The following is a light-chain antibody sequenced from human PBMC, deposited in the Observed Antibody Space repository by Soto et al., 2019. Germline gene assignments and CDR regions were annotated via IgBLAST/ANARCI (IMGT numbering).Light chain of an antibody. CDR2: DAS. Sequence: EIVLTQSPATLSLSPGERATLSCRASQSVSSYLAWYQQKPGQAPSLLIYDASNRATGIPARFSGSGSGTDFTLTISSLEPEDFAVYYCQQRSNWPYTFGQGTKVDIK. V-gene: IGKV3-11*01. CDR3: QQRSNWPYT. CDR1: QSVSSY. J-gene: IGKJ2*01.